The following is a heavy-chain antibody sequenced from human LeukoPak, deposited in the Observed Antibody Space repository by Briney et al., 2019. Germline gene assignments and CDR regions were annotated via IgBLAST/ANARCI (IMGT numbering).Heavy chain of an antibody. CDR1: GGSFSGYY. V-gene: IGHV4-34*01. Sequence: SVTLSLTCAVYGGSFSGYYWSWIRQPPGKGLEWIGEINHSGSTNYNPSLKSRVTISVDTSKNQFSLKLSSVTAADTAVYYCARDRVVVPAALDYYYYYMDVWGKGTTVTVSS. CDR2: INHSGST. CDR3: ARDRVVVPAALDYYYYYMDV. J-gene: IGHJ6*03. D-gene: IGHD2-2*01.